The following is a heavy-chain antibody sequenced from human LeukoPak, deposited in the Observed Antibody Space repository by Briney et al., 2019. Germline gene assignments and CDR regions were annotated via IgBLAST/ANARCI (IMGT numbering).Heavy chain of an antibody. CDR2: INPNSGGT. J-gene: IGHJ1*01. CDR3: AREDFYDSSGYYKNKDYFQH. V-gene: IGHV1-2*02. CDR1: GYTFTGYY. D-gene: IGHD3-22*01. Sequence: ASVKVSCKASGYTFTGYYMHWVRQAPGQGLEWMGWINPNSGGTNYAQKFQGRVTMTRDTSISTAYMELSSLRSDDTAVYYCAREDFYDSSGYYKNKDYFQHWGQGTLVTVSS.